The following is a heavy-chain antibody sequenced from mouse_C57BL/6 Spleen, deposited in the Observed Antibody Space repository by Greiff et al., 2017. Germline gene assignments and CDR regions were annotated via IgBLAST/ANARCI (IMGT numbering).Heavy chain of an antibody. CDR3: ARSAYYSNYGWYFDV. V-gene: IGHV1-55*01. Sequence: QVQLLQPGAELVKPGASVKMSCKASGYTFTSYWITWVKQRPGQGLEWIGDIYPGSGSTNYNEKFKSKATLTVDTSSSTAYMQLSSLTSEDSAVYYCARSAYYSNYGWYFDVWGTGTTVTVSS. CDR2: IYPGSGST. D-gene: IGHD2-5*01. CDR1: GYTFTSYW. J-gene: IGHJ1*03.